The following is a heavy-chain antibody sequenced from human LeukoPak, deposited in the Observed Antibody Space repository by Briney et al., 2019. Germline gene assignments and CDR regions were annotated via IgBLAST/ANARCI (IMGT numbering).Heavy chain of an antibody. CDR3: AKAPDRYYYDSSGYYFDY. CDR1: GFTFDDYA. J-gene: IGHJ4*02. Sequence: GGSLRLSCAVSGFTFDDYAMHWVRQAPGKGLEWVSGISWNSGSIGYADSVKGRFTISRDNAKNSLYLQMNSLRAEDTALYYCAKAPDRYYYDSSGYYFDYWGQGTLVTVSS. D-gene: IGHD3-22*01. CDR2: ISWNSGSI. V-gene: IGHV3-9*01.